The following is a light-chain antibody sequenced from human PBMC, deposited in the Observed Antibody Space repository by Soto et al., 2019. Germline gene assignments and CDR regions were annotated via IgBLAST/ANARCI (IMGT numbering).Light chain of an antibody. CDR3: QQYYSTPLT. CDR2: WAS. Sequence: DIVMTQSPDSLAVSLGDRSTINCNSSQSVLYSSDNKNYLGWYQQKTGQPPKLLIYWASTRESGVPDRLSGSGSGTDFTLTISSLQAEDVAVYYCQQYYSTPLTFGGGTKVDI. J-gene: IGKJ4*01. V-gene: IGKV4-1*01. CDR1: QSVLYSSDNKNY.